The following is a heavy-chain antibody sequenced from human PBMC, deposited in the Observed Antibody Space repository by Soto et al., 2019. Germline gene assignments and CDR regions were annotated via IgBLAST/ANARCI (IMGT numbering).Heavy chain of an antibody. CDR1: GGSISSYY. CDR2: IYYSGST. V-gene: IGHV4-59*01. CDR3: ASREGYFDY. Sequence: QVQLQESGPGLVKPSETLSLTCTVSGGSISSYYWSWIRQPPGKGLEWIGYIYYSGSTNYNPSLQSRVTISVDTSKNQFSLKLSSVTAADTAVYYCASREGYFDYWGQGTLVTVSS. J-gene: IGHJ4*02.